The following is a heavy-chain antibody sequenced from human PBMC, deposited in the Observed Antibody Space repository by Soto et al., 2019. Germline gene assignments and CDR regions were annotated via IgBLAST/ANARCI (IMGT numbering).Heavy chain of an antibody. V-gene: IGHV3-53*02. J-gene: IGHJ4*02. CDR2: IYSGGST. D-gene: IGHD2-2*01. Sequence: EVQQVETGGGLIQPGGSLRLSCAASGFTVSSNYMSWVRQAPGKGLEWVSVIYSGGSTYYADSVKGRFTISRDSSKNTLYLQMNSPRAEDTAVYYCARGVGYPPAAIPPYFDYWGQRTLVTVSS. CDR1: GFTVSSNY. CDR3: ARGVGYPPAAIPPYFDY.